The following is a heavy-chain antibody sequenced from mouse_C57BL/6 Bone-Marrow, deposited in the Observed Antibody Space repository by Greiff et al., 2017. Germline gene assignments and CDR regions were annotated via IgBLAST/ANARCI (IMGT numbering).Heavy chain of an antibody. D-gene: IGHD2-3*01. J-gene: IGHJ3*01. CDR1: GYTFTSYW. V-gene: IGHV1-61*01. CDR2: IYPSDSET. CDR3: ARWGWLLRPFAY. Sequence: QVQLQQPGAELVRPGSSVKLSCKASGYTFTSYWMDCVKQRPGQGLEWIGNIYPSDSETHYNQKFKDKATLTVDKSSSTAYMQLSSLTSEDSAVYYCARWGWLLRPFAYWGQGTLVTVSA.